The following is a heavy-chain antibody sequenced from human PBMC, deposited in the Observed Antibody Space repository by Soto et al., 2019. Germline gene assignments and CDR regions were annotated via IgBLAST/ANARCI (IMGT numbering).Heavy chain of an antibody. CDR2: IYPGDSDT. D-gene: IGHD2-15*01. J-gene: IGHJ6*02. V-gene: IGHV5-51*01. CDR3: ARSGYCSGGSCYDYYYYGMDV. Sequence: PGESLKISCKGSGYSFTSYWIGWARQMPGKGLEWMGIIYPGDSDTRYSPSFQGQVTISADKSISTAYLQWSSLKASDTAMYYCARSGYCSGGSCYDYYYYGMDVWGQGTTVTVSS. CDR1: GYSFTSYW.